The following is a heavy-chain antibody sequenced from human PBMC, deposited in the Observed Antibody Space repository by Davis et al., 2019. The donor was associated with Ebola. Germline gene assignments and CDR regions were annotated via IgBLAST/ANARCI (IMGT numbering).Heavy chain of an antibody. CDR1: GFTFSSYS. Sequence: PVGSLRLSCAASGFTFSSYSMNWVRQAPGKGLEWVSSISSSSSYIYYADSVKGRFTISRDNAKNSLYLQMNSLRAEDTAVYYCARDFREGYSSSFDYWGQGTLVTVSS. CDR3: ARDFREGYSSSFDY. D-gene: IGHD6-13*01. CDR2: ISSSSSYI. J-gene: IGHJ4*02. V-gene: IGHV3-21*01.